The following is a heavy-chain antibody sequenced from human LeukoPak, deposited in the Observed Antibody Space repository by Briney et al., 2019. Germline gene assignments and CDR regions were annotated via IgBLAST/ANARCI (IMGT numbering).Heavy chain of an antibody. Sequence: NPSETLSLTCTVSGGSISSSSYYRGWIRQPPGKGLEWIGSIYYSGSTYYNPSLKSRVTISVDTSKNQFSLKLSSVTAADTAVYYCASVLKYCTNGVCYTNSVGELVWRWDYWGQGTLVTVSS. CDR3: ASVLKYCTNGVCYTNSVGELVWRWDY. CDR1: GGSISSSSYY. J-gene: IGHJ4*02. V-gene: IGHV4-39*07. D-gene: IGHD2-8*01. CDR2: IYYSGST.